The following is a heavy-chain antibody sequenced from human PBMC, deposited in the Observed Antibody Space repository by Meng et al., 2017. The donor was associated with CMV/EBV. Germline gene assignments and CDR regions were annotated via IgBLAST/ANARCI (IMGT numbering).Heavy chain of an antibody. Sequence: ACGFTFRRYAMRWVRQAPGKGLEWVSATSGSGVRTYYADSVKGRFTISSDNSKNTLYLQMHSLRGDDTALYYCTKDQYSDLTRWFDPWGHGTLVTVSS. D-gene: IGHD4-11*01. J-gene: IGHJ5*02. CDR3: TKDQYSDLTRWFDP. V-gene: IGHV3-23*01. CDR1: GFTFRRYA. CDR2: TSGSGVRT.